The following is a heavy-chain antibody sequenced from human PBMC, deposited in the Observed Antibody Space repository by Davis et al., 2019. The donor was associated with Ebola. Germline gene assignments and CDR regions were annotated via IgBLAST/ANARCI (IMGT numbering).Heavy chain of an antibody. V-gene: IGHV3-15*07. Sequence: GESLKISCEGSESTFSLHSINWVRQAPGKGLEWVGRIKSKTDGGTTDYAAPVKGRFTISRDDSKNTLYLQMNSLKTEDTAVYYCTTDLRTWGQGTLVTVSS. CDR2: IKSKTDGGTT. CDR1: ESTFSLHS. J-gene: IGHJ5*02. CDR3: TTDLRT.